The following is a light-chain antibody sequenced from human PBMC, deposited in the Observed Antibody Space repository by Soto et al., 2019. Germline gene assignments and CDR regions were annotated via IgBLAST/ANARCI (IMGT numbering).Light chain of an antibody. J-gene: IGKJ4*01. Sequence: DIQLTQSPSSLSASGGDRVTITCRASQAISSYLAWYQQKPGKVTELLIYATSTLQSGPPSRFSGSGSGTEFTLTTSSLQPEDVATYYCHKYNHAPAFGGGTKVEIK. CDR1: QAISSY. V-gene: IGKV1-27*01. CDR2: ATS. CDR3: HKYNHAPA.